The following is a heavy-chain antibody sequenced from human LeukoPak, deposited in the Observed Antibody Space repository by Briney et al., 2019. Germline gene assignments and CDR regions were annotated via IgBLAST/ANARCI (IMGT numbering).Heavy chain of an antibody. J-gene: IGHJ5*02. D-gene: IGHD2-2*01. CDR3: ARGRPGYCSSTSYYRYNWFDP. CDR1: GFTFSSYS. Sequence: PGGSLRLSCAASGFTFSSYSMNWVRQAPGKGLGWVSSISSSSSYIYYADSVKGRFTISRDNAKNSLYLQMNSLRAEDTAVYYCARGRPGYCSSTSYYRYNWFDPWGQGTLVTVSS. CDR2: ISSSSSYI. V-gene: IGHV3-21*01.